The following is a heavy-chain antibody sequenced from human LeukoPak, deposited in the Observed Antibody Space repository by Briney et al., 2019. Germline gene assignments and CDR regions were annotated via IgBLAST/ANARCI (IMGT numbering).Heavy chain of an antibody. J-gene: IGHJ4*02. Sequence: SETLSLTCTVSGGSISSYYWSWIRQPAGKGLEWIGRIYTSGSTNYNPSLTSRVTMSVDTSKNQFSLKLSSVTAADTAVYYCAREGLAARPRGLDYWGQGTLVTVSS. V-gene: IGHV4-4*07. CDR3: AREGLAARPRGLDY. D-gene: IGHD6-6*01. CDR2: IYTSGST. CDR1: GGSISSYY.